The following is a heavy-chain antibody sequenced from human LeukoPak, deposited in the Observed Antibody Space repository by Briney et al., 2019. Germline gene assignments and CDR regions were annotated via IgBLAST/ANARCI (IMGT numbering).Heavy chain of an antibody. CDR2: ISSSSSYI. V-gene: IGHV3-21*01. Sequence: GGSLRLSCAASGXTLSSYSMNWVRQAPGKGLEWVSSISSSSSYIYYADSVKGRFTISRDNAKNSLYLQMNSLRAEDTAVYYCARDAPLITMVRGVSYYYYGMDVWGQGTTVTVSS. CDR1: GXTLSSYS. J-gene: IGHJ6*02. D-gene: IGHD3-10*01. CDR3: ARDAPLITMVRGVSYYYYGMDV.